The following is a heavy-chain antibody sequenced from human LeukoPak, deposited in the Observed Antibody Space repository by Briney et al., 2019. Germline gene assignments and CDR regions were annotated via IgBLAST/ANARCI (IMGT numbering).Heavy chain of an antibody. CDR2: ISYSGST. CDR3: ARGSRRLADFHY. D-gene: IGHD1-26*01. J-gene: IGHJ4*02. V-gene: IGHV4-59*04. CDR1: GGSISTYY. Sequence: PSETLSLTCTVSGGSISTYYWSWIRQPPGKGLEWIGTISYSGSTYYNPSLQSRVTISVDTSKNQFSLELSSVTAADTAVYYCARGSRRLADFHYWGQGTLVTVSS.